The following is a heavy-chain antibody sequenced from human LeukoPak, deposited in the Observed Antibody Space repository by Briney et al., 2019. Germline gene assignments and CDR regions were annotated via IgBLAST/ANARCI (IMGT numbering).Heavy chain of an antibody. J-gene: IGHJ3*02. Sequence: GGSLRLSCAASGFTFNSYWMSWVRQAPGKGLEWVTNIKEDGSDKYYVDSVKGRFTSSRDNVDNSLYLQMNSLRAEDTAVYYCARHRSGSDAFDIWGQGTMVTVSS. V-gene: IGHV3-7*05. D-gene: IGHD5-12*01. CDR3: ARHRSGSDAFDI. CDR1: GFTFNSYW. CDR2: IKEDGSDK.